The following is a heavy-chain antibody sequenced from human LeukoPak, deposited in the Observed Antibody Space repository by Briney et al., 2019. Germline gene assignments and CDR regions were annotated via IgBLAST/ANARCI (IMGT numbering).Heavy chain of an antibody. V-gene: IGHV4-61*02. CDR3: ARHNDRDAFDI. CDR2: IYTSGST. D-gene: IGHD3-22*01. Sequence: SQTLSLTCTVSGGSISSGSYYWSWIRQPAGKGLEWIGRIYTSGSTNYNPSLKSRVTISVDTSKNQFSLKLSSVTAADTAVYYCARHNDRDAFDIWGQGTMVTVSS. J-gene: IGHJ3*02. CDR1: GGSISSGSYY.